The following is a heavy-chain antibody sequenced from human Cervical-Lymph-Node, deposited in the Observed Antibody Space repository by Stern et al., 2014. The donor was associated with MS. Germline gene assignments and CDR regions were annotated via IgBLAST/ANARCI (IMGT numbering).Heavy chain of an antibody. D-gene: IGHD6-6*01. CDR3: ARDRSLSPRPRGMDV. CDR1: GGTFSNYA. V-gene: IGHV1-69*09. CDR2: VIPIFHVT. J-gene: IGHJ6*02. Sequence: VQLVESGAEVRKPGSSVNVSCKASGGTFSNYAISWVRQAPGPGLEWKGRVIPIFHVTTYAQKFQGRVTFSADTSTNTAYLDLSSLTFEDTAVYYCARDRSLSPRPRGMDVWGQGTAVTVSS.